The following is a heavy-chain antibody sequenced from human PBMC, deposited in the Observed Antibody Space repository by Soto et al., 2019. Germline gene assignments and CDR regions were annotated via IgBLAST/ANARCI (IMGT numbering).Heavy chain of an antibody. CDR1: GGSVSSGSYY. D-gene: IGHD6-19*01. V-gene: IGHV4-61*01. Sequence: ETLSLTCTVSGGSVSSGSYYWSWIRQPPGKGLEWIGYIYYSGSTNYNPSLKSRVTISVDTSKNQFSLKLSSVTAADTAVYYCARGRGYSSGWYPTEFNWFDPWGQGTLVTVSS. CDR3: ARGRGYSSGWYPTEFNWFDP. CDR2: IYYSGST. J-gene: IGHJ5*02.